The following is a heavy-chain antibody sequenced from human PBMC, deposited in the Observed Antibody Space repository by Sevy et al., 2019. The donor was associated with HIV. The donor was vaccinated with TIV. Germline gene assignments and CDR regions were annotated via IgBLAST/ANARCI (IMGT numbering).Heavy chain of an antibody. J-gene: IGHJ6*03. CDR2: ISWNSGSI. Sequence: GGSLRLSCAASGFTFDDYAMHWVRQAPGKGLEWVSGISWNSGSIGYADSVKGRFTISRDNAKNSLYLQMNSQRAEDTALYYCAKGGPDGGTVTIGIPYYYYYYMDVWGKGTTVTVSS. CDR3: AKGGPDGGTVTIGIPYYYYYYMDV. V-gene: IGHV3-9*01. D-gene: IGHD4-17*01. CDR1: GFTFDDYA.